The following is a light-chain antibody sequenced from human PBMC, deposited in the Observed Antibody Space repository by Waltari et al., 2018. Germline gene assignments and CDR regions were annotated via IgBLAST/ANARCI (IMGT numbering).Light chain of an antibody. CDR1: HSISTG. CDR3: KQFNTYPIP. Sequence: DIQMTQSPSTLSASVGDRVTITCRASHSISTGLAWYQQKPGKAPNLRIYEASSLENGVPSRFSGSGSGTEFTLTISSMQTDDGATYYGKQFNTYPIPFGRGTKVDIK. V-gene: IGKV1-5*03. J-gene: IGKJ3*01. CDR2: EAS.